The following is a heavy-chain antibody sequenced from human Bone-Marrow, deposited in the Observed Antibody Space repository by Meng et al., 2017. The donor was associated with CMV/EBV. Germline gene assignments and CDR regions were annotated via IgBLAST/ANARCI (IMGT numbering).Heavy chain of an antibody. V-gene: IGHV3-48*03. CDR1: GFTFSSYE. CDR3: ARDVGSGSYSPGWFDP. J-gene: IGHJ5*02. D-gene: IGHD3-10*01. Sequence: GESLKISCAASGFTFSSYEMNWVRQAPGKGLEWVSYISSSGSTIYYADSVKGRFTISRDNAKNSLYLQMNSRRAEDTAVYYCARDVGSGSYSPGWFDPWGQGTLVTVSS. CDR2: ISSSGSTI.